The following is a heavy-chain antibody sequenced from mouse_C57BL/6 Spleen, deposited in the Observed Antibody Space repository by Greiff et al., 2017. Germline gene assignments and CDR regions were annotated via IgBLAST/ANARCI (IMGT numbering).Heavy chain of an antibody. CDR3: ARDSANWDFDY. V-gene: IGHV5-16*01. CDR2: INYDGSGT. J-gene: IGHJ2*01. D-gene: IGHD4-1*01. Sequence: EVKLMESEGGLVQPGSSMKLSCTASGFTFSDYYMAWVRQVPEKGLEWVANINYDGSGTYYLDSLKSRFIISRDNAKNILYLQMSSLKSEDTATYYCARDSANWDFDYWGQGTTLTVSS. CDR1: GFTFSDYY.